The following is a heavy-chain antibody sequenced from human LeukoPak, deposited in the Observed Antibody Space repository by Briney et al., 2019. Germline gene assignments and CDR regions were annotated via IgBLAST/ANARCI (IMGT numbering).Heavy chain of an antibody. CDR3: AKNLTVTTGVRGLH. CDR2: ISYDGSNK. V-gene: IGHV3-30*18. CDR1: GFTFSSYG. Sequence: GGSLRLSCAASGFTFSSYGMHWVRQAPGKGLEWVAVISYDGSNKYYADSVKGRFTISRDNSKNTLYLQMNSLRAEDTAVYYCAKNLTVTTGVRGLHWGQGTLVTVSS. J-gene: IGHJ4*02. D-gene: IGHD4-17*01.